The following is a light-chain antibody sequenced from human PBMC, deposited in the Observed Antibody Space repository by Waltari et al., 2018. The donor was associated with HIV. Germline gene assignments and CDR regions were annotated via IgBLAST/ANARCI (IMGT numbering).Light chain of an antibody. J-gene: IGLJ2*01. CDR3: SSYAGSNHPVV. Sequence: QSMLTQPPSVSGAPGQRVTISCTGSSSDIGAGFDVHWYQQLPRTAPKLIIYNKNIRPAGVPDRFSGSKSGISASLAITGLQAEDEADYYCSSYAGSNHPVVFGGGTKLTVL. CDR2: NKN. CDR1: SSDIGAGFD. V-gene: IGLV1-40*01.